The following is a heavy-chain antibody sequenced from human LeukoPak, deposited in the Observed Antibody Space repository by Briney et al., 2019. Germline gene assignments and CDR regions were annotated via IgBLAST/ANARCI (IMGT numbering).Heavy chain of an antibody. CDR2: IYPGDSDT. Sequence: GESLKISCKGSGYRFTSYWIGWVRQMPGKGLEWMGIIYPGDSDTRYSPSFQGQVTISADRSISTAYLQWSSLKASDTAMYYCARHGPTYFYDSSGVFDIWGQGTMVTVSS. CDR1: GYRFTSYW. CDR3: ARHGPTYFYDSSGVFDI. D-gene: IGHD3-22*01. V-gene: IGHV5-51*01. J-gene: IGHJ3*02.